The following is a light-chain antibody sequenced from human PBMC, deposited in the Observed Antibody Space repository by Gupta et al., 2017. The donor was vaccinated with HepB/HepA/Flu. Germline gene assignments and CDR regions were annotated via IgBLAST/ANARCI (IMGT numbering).Light chain of an antibody. V-gene: IGLV2-11*01. CDR3: CSHAGDNTLVV. CDR2: EHT. CDR1: SNDVGSYNF. Sequence: QSALTQPRSMSGFPGQSVTISCTGTSNDVGSYNFVFWHQQHPGTAPKLIIVEHTKRPSGVPDRFPCSKSGTTASPTLTVLEAEDEAEDDCCSHAGDNTLVVFGGGTKLTVL. J-gene: IGLJ2*01.